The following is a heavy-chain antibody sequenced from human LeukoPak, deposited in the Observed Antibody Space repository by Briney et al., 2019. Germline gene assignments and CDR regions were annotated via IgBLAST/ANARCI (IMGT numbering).Heavy chain of an antibody. J-gene: IGHJ3*02. CDR2: INHSGST. CDR3: ARGWSSGPADDAFDI. Sequence: SETLSLTCAVYGGSFSGYYWSWIRQPPGKGLEWIGEINHSGSTNYNPSLKRRVTISVDTSKNQFSLKLSSVTAADTAVYYCARGWSSGPADDAFDIWGQGTMVTVSS. CDR1: GGSFSGYY. V-gene: IGHV4-34*01. D-gene: IGHD3-22*01.